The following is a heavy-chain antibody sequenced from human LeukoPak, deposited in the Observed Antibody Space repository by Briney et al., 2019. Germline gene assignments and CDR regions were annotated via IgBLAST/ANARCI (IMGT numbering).Heavy chain of an antibody. V-gene: IGHV3-21*04. Sequence: PGGSLRLSCAASGFTFSSYSMNWVRQAPGKGLEWVSSISSSSSYIYYADSVKGRFTISRDNAKNSLYLQMNSLRAEDTAVYYCATGGGYFSPRNGMDVWGQGTTVTVSS. CDR3: ATGGGYFSPRNGMDV. D-gene: IGHD2-2*03. J-gene: IGHJ6*02. CDR1: GFTFSSYS. CDR2: ISSSSSYI.